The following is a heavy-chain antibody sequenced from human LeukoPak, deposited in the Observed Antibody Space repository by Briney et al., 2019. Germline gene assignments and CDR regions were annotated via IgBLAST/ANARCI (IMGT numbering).Heavy chain of an antibody. CDR3: ARSRDTAMAYFDY. CDR1: GFTFSSYG. J-gene: IGHJ4*02. CDR2: ISGSGGST. D-gene: IGHD5-18*01. V-gene: IGHV3-23*01. Sequence: GGSLRLSCAASGFTFSSYGMSWVRQAPGKGLEWVSAISGSGGSTYYADSVKGRFTISRDNSKNTLYLQMNSLRAEDTAVYYCARSRDTAMAYFDYWGQGTLVTVSS.